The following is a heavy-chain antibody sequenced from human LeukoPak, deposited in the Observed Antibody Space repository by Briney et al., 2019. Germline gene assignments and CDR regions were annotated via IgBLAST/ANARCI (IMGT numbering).Heavy chain of an antibody. Sequence: PGGSLRLSCAASGFTFSTYAMSWVRQAPGKGLDWVSGISGSGSNTYYVDSVKGRFTISRDNSKNTLYLQMNSLRAEDTAVYYCAKGYCSSSSCYSYAFDIWGQGTVVTVSS. CDR3: AKGYCSSSSCYSYAFDI. D-gene: IGHD2-2*01. CDR2: ISGSGSNT. J-gene: IGHJ3*02. V-gene: IGHV3-23*01. CDR1: GFTFSTYA.